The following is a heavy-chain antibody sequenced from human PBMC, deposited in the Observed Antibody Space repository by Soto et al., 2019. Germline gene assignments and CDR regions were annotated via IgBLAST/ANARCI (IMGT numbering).Heavy chain of an antibody. CDR3: ARDRPDYYDSSGYSYYYYYGMDV. Sequence: ASVKVSCKASGYTFTGYYMHWVRQAPGQGLEWMGWINPNSGGTNYAQKFQGWVTMTRDTSISTAYMELSRLRSDDTAVYYCARDRPDYYDSSGYSYYYYYGMDVWGQGTTVTVSS. V-gene: IGHV1-2*04. CDR2: INPNSGGT. J-gene: IGHJ6*02. D-gene: IGHD3-22*01. CDR1: GYTFTGYY.